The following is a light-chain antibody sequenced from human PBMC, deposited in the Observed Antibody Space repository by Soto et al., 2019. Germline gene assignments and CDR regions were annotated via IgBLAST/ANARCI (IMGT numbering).Light chain of an antibody. CDR3: QKYNSAPPLT. Sequence: DIQMTQSPSSLSASVGDRVTITCRASQGISNYLAWYQQKPGKVPKLLIYAASTLQSGVPSRFSGSGSGTDFTLTISSLQPEDVATYYCQKYNSAPPLTFGGGTKVEVK. CDR2: AAS. CDR1: QGISNY. J-gene: IGKJ4*01. V-gene: IGKV1-27*01.